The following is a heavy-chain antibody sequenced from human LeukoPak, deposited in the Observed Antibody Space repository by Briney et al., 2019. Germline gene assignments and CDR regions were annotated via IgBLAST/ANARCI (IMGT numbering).Heavy chain of an antibody. CDR1: GGSISSSNYY. CDR2: IYYSRST. J-gene: IGHJ4*02. CDR3: ARHADSGFGELAFDY. D-gene: IGHD3-10*01. V-gene: IGHV4-39*01. Sequence: SETLSLTCTVSGGSISSSNYYWGWIRQPPGKGLEWIGCIYYSRSTYYNPSLKSRVTISVDTSKNQFSLKLTSVTAADTAVYYCARHADSGFGELAFDYWGQGTLVTVSS.